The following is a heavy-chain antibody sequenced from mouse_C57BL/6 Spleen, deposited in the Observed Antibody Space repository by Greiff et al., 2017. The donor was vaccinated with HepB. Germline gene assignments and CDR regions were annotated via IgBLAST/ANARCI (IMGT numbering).Heavy chain of an antibody. CDR1: GYTLTSYW. D-gene: IGHD2-4*01. CDR3: ARPYYDYSLDY. Sequence: VQLQQPGAELVRPGTSVKLSCKASGYTLTSYWMHWVKQRPGQGLEWIGVIDPSDSYTNYNQKFKGKATLTVDTSSSTAYMQLSSLTSEDSAVYYCARPYYDYSLDYWGQGTTLTVSS. V-gene: IGHV1-59*01. CDR2: IDPSDSYT. J-gene: IGHJ2*01.